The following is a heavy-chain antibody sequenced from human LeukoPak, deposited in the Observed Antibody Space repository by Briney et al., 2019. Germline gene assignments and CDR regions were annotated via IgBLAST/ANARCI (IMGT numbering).Heavy chain of an antibody. J-gene: IGHJ6*03. Sequence: GGSLRLSCAASGFTFSNYVMGWVRQAPGKGLEWVAAISDSGSSTYYADSVKGRFTIFRDNSKNTLHLQMNSLRAEDTAVYYCAKGGVTFSNYYMDVWGKGTTVTVSS. D-gene: IGHD2-21*02. V-gene: IGHV3-23*01. CDR1: GFTFSNYV. CDR2: ISDSGSST. CDR3: AKGGVTFSNYYMDV.